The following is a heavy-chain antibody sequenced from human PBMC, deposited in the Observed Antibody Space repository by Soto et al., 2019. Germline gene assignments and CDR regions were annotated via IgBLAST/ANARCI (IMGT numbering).Heavy chain of an antibody. J-gene: IGHJ4*02. D-gene: IGHD2-15*01. Sequence: QVQLVESGGGVVQPGRSLRLSCAASGFTFSSYAMHWVRQAPGKGLEWVAVISYDGSNKYYADSVKGRFTISRDNSKNTLYLQMNSLRAEDTAVYYCARGEHDIVVVVSVYWGQGTLVTVSS. CDR3: ARGEHDIVVVVSVY. V-gene: IGHV3-30-3*01. CDR2: ISYDGSNK. CDR1: GFTFSSYA.